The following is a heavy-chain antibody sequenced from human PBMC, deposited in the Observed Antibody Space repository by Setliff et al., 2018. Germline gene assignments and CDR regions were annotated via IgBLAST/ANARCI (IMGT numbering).Heavy chain of an antibody. D-gene: IGHD3-10*01. J-gene: IGHJ6*02. Sequence: GGSLRLSCEASGFTFSSYTMNWVRQAPGKGLEWVSAISASGRTTYSADSVKGRFTISRDNAKNTLYLQMNSLRAEDTAVYYCASSYGSGSYYYYYYGMDVWGQGTTVTVSS. V-gene: IGHV3-23*01. CDR3: ASSYGSGSYYYYYYGMDV. CDR2: ISASGRTT. CDR1: GFTFSSYT.